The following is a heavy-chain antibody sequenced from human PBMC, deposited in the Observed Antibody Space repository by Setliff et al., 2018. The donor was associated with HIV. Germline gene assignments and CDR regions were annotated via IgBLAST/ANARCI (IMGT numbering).Heavy chain of an antibody. J-gene: IGHJ3*02. V-gene: IGHV4-38-2*02. Sequence: SETLSLTCTVSGDSISSDFYWGWIRQPPGKGLEWNGSIYHSGNTYYMPSLQSRVTISVDMSKNQFSLNLNSVTAADTAVYYCARGQGCGGGCHYAFEMWGQGTMVTVSS. D-gene: IGHD2-21*02. CDR1: GDSISSDFY. CDR3: ARGQGCGGGCHYAFEM. CDR2: IYHSGNT.